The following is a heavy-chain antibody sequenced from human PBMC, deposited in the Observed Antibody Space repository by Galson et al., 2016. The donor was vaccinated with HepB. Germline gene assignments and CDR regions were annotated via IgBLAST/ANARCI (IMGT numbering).Heavy chain of an antibody. CDR1: GFTFSDYY. Sequence: SLRLSCAASGFTFSDYYMGWIRQAPGKGLECVSDISSSGRTIYYADSVRGRLTISRDNAKNSLYLQMNSLRAEDTAVYYCARRLTWYDMDVWGQGTTVTVSS. CDR3: ARRLTWYDMDV. J-gene: IGHJ6*02. CDR2: ISSSGRTI. V-gene: IGHV3-11*01. D-gene: IGHD3-16*01.